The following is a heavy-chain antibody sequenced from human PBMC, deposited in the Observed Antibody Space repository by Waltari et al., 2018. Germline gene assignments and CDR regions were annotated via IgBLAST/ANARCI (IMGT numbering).Heavy chain of an antibody. V-gene: IGHV4-59*11. CDR3: ARVGNWGSKYYYYMDV. CDR2: IYYSGST. CDR1: GGSISSHY. D-gene: IGHD7-27*01. Sequence: QVQLQESGPGLVKPSETLSLTCTVSGGSISSHYWSWIRQPPGKGLEWIGYIYYSGSTNYNPSLKSRVTMSVDTSKNQFSLKLSSVTAADTAVDYCARVGNWGSKYYYYMDVWGKGTTVTVSS. J-gene: IGHJ6*03.